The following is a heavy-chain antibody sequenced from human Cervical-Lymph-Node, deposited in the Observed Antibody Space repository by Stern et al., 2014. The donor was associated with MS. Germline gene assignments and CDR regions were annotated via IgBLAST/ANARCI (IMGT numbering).Heavy chain of an antibody. CDR3: LMAGAGREDEY. J-gene: IGHJ4*02. Sequence: QVQLVQSGAEVKKPGASVKVSCKASGYSFTSYYVHWVRQAPGQGLEWMGIFNPRGGITRYAQKFQGRVSMTSDTSTRTVYMDLSSLRFEDTAMYFCLMAGAGREDEYWGQGTLVTVSS. V-gene: IGHV1-46*01. CDR2: FNPRGGIT. D-gene: IGHD6-13*01. CDR1: GYSFTSYY.